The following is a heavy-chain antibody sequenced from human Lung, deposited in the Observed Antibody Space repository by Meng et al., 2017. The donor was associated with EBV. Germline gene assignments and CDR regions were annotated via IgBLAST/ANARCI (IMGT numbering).Heavy chain of an antibody. CDR3: AATVNDGYFDY. CDR2: IYYSGST. Sequence: QVQLLGSGQGLVKPSQSLSLTCTVSGGSISSGGYYWSWIRQHPGKGLEWIGYIYYSGSTYYNPSLKSRVTISVDTSKNQFSLKLSSVTAADTAVYYCAATVNDGYFDYWGQGTLVTVSS. D-gene: IGHD4-11*01. CDR1: GGSISSGGYY. V-gene: IGHV4-31*03. J-gene: IGHJ4*02.